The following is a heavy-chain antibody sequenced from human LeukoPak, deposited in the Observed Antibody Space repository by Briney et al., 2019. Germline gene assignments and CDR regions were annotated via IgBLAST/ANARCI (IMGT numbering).Heavy chain of an antibody. V-gene: IGHV3-30*18. J-gene: IGHJ3*02. CDR3: AKDFPYCGGDCYSSAFDI. Sequence: GGSLRLSCAASGFTFSSYGMHWVRQAPGKGLEWVAVISYDGSNKYYADSVKGRFTISRDNSKNTLYLQMNSLRAEDTAVYYCAKDFPYCGGDCYSSAFDIWGQGTMVTVSS. CDR2: ISYDGSNK. D-gene: IGHD2-21*02. CDR1: GFTFSSYG.